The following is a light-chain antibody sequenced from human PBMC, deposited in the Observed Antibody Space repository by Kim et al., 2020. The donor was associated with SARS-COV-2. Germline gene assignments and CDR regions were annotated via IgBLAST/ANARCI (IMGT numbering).Light chain of an antibody. V-gene: IGKV1-16*01. CDR2: GAS. CDR3: QQFNAFPIT. Sequence: SASIADRVTIPCRASEGIAKSLAWFQQKPGTAPKCLIYGASTLEPGVPSRFSGRRSGTEFTLTINSLQPEDFATYYCQQFNAFPITFGQGTRLEIK. J-gene: IGKJ5*01. CDR1: EGIAKS.